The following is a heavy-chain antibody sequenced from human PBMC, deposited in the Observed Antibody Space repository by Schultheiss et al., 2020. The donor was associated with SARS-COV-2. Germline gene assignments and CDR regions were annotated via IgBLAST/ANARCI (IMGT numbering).Heavy chain of an antibody. J-gene: IGHJ3*02. CDR3: ARETGPDAFDI. CDR2: IKSKTDGGTT. D-gene: IGHD3-9*01. V-gene: IGHV3-15*01. CDR1: GFTFSNAW. Sequence: GGSLRLSCAASGFTFSNAWMSWVRQAPGKGLEWVGRIKSKTDGGTTDYAAPVKGRFTISRDDSKNTLYLQMNSLKTEDTAVYYCARETGPDAFDIWGQGTMVTVSS.